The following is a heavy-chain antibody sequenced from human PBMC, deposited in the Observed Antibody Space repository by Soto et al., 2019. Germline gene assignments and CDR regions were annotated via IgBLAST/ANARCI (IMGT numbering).Heavy chain of an antibody. V-gene: IGHV3-30-3*01. CDR1: GFTFSSYA. CDR2: ISYDGSNK. CDR3: ARDAGDCSGGSCYSGWDGYFQH. D-gene: IGHD2-15*01. Sequence: QVQLVESGGGVVQPGRSLRLSCAASGFTFSSYAMHWVRQAPGKGLEWVAVISYDGSNKYYADSVKGRFTISRDNSKNPLYLQMNSLRAEDTAVYYCARDAGDCSGGSCYSGWDGYFQHWGQGTLVTVSS. J-gene: IGHJ1*01.